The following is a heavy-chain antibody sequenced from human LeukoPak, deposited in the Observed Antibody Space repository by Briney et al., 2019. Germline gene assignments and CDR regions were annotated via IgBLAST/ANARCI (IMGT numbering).Heavy chain of an antibody. Sequence: GGSLRLSCAASGFTFSSYGMNWVRQAPGKGLEWVSYISSSGSTIYYADSVKGRFTISRDNAKNSLYLQMNSLRAEDTAVYYCARVNGMTTVTDYFDYWGQGTLVTVSS. D-gene: IGHD4-17*01. J-gene: IGHJ4*02. V-gene: IGHV3-48*04. CDR1: GFTFSSYG. CDR3: ARVNGMTTVTDYFDY. CDR2: ISSSGSTI.